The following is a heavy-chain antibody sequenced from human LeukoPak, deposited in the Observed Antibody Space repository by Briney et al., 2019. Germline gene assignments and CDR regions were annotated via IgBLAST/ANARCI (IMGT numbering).Heavy chain of an antibody. D-gene: IGHD6-19*01. CDR2: ISYDGSNK. CDR3: ARESQWLDLTIDY. V-gene: IGHV3-30-3*01. CDR1: GFTFSSYA. J-gene: IGHJ4*02. Sequence: GGSLRLSCAASGFTFSSYAMHWVRQAPGKGLEWVAVISYDGSNKYYADSVKGRFTISRDNSKNTLYLQMNSLRAEDTAVYYCARESQWLDLTIDYWGQGTLVTVSS.